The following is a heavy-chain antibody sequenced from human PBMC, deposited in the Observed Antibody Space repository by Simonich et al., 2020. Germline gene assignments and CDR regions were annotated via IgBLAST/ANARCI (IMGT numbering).Heavy chain of an antibody. CDR2: SYHRGST. D-gene: IGHD6-13*01. CDR3: ARATRIAAAGYFDY. CDR1: GYSISSGYY. Sequence: QVQLQESGPGLVKPSETLSLTCAVSGYSISSGYYWGWIRQPPGKGLEWIGSSYHRGSTYYNPSLKSRGTISVDTSKNQFSLKLSSVTAADTAVYYCARATRIAAAGYFDYWGQGTLVTVSS. V-gene: IGHV4-38-2*01. J-gene: IGHJ4*02.